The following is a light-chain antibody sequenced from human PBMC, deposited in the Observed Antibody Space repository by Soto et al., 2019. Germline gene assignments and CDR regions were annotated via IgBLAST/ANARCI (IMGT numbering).Light chain of an antibody. Sequence: QSALTQPASVSGSPGQSITISCTGTSSDVGGYNYVSWYQQHPGKAPKLMIYDVSNRPSGVSNRFSGSKSGNTASLTISGIQAEDEADYYCSSYTSSRTLAVFGTGTKVTVL. CDR2: DVS. J-gene: IGLJ1*01. CDR3: SSYTSSRTLAV. CDR1: SSDVGGYNY. V-gene: IGLV2-14*01.